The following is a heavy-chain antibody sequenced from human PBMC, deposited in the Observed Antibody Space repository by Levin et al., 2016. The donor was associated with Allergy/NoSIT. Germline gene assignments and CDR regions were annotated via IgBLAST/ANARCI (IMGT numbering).Heavy chain of an antibody. CDR3: ARGSDSSPPLPFRY. J-gene: IGHJ4*02. Sequence: WVRQAPGQGLEWMGWISAYNGNTNYAQKLQGRVTMTTDTSTSTAYMELRSLRSDDTAVYYCARGSDSSPPLPFRYWGQGTLVTVSS. D-gene: IGHD6-13*01. V-gene: IGHV1-18*01. CDR2: ISAYNGNT.